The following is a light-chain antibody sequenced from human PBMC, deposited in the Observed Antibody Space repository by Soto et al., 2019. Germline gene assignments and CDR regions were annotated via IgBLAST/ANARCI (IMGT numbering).Light chain of an antibody. CDR1: QSLLYSDGNTY. CDR2: KVS. J-gene: IGKJ4*01. CDR3: MQGTHWPLT. V-gene: IGKV2-30*01. Sequence: VVMTQSPLSLPVTLGQPASISCNSSQSLLYSDGNTYLIWFKQRPGQSPRRLIYKVSNRDSGVPDRFSGSGSGTDFTLKISRVEAEDVGVYYCMQGTHWPLTFGGGTQVEIK.